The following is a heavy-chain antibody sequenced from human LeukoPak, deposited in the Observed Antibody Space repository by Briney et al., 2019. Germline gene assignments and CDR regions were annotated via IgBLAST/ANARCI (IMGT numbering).Heavy chain of an antibody. D-gene: IGHD3-22*01. V-gene: IGHV3-23*01. CDR3: AKHSHDGSAPYYEVHFDS. J-gene: IGHJ4*02. CDR1: GFTFSSYG. Sequence: PGGSLRLSCAASGFTFSSYGMSWVRHAPGEGLECGSAISGIVGSTYYADSVKGRFTISRDNSKNTLSLQMNSLRAEDTAVYYCAKHSHDGSAPYYEVHFDSWGQGTLVTVSS. CDR2: ISGIVGST.